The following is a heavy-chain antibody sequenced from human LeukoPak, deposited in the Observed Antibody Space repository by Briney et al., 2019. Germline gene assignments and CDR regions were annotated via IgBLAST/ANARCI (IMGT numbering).Heavy chain of an antibody. Sequence: ASVKVSCKASGYTFTSYGISWVRQAPGQGLEWMGWISAYNGNTNYAQKLQGRVTMTRDTSTNTAYMELSWLRSDDTAVYYCARSAYNYGYVYFDHWGQGTLVIVSS. V-gene: IGHV1-18*01. CDR3: ARSAYNYGYVYFDH. D-gene: IGHD5-18*01. CDR2: ISAYNGNT. CDR1: GYTFTSYG. J-gene: IGHJ4*02.